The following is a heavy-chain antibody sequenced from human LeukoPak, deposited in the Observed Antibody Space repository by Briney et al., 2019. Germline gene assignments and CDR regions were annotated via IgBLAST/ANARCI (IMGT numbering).Heavy chain of an antibody. CDR2: IIPIFGTA. J-gene: IGHJ3*02. V-gene: IGHV1-69*01. CDR1: GGTFSSYA. Sequence: SVNVSCKASGGTFSSYAISWVRQAPGQGLEWMGGIIPIFGTANYAQKFQGRVTITADESTSTAYMELSSLRSEDTAVYYCARAKFSNDAFDIWGQGTMVTVSS. D-gene: IGHD2-2*01. CDR3: ARAKFSNDAFDI.